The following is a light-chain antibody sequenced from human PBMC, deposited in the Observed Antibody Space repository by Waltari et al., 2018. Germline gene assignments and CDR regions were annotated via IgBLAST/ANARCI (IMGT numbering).Light chain of an antibody. J-gene: IGLJ3*02. CDR3: QTGGHGTWV. Sequence: QLALAQSPSASASPGAPVNLTCPLCRGPSSNVIPWRLQQPEKGPRYLMKVNSDGSHSKGDEIPDRFSGSSSGTERYLTISSLQSEDEADYYCQTGGHGTWVFGGGTKLTVL. V-gene: IGLV4-69*01. CDR1: RGPSSNV. CDR2: VNSDGSH.